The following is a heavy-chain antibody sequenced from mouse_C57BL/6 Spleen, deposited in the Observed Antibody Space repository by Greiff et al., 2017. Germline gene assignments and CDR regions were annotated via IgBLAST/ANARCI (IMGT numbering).Heavy chain of an antibody. J-gene: IGHJ4*01. Sequence: VQLKESGPELVKPGASVKISCKASGYSFTDYNMNWVKQSNGKSLEWIGVINPNYGTTSYNQKFKGKATLTVDQSSSTAYMQLNSLTSEDSAVYYCARSDYYYGSRRAMDYWGQGTSVTVSS. CDR2: INPNYGTT. CDR1: GYSFTDYN. CDR3: ARSDYYYGSRRAMDY. V-gene: IGHV1-39*01. D-gene: IGHD1-1*01.